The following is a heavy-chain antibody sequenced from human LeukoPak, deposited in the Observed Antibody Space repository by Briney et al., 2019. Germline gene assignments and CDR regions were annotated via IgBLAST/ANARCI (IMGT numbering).Heavy chain of an antibody. Sequence: GGSLRLSCAASGFSFNTFAMHWVRQAPDKGLEWVAVISDDGSKKYHADSVKGRFTISRDNSKNTLYLQMNSLRAEDTAVYYCAKTPTYVIAHDYYMDVWGKGTTVTVSS. CDR1: GFSFNTFA. D-gene: IGHD2-21*01. J-gene: IGHJ6*03. CDR3: AKTPTYVIAHDYYMDV. CDR2: ISDDGSKK. V-gene: IGHV3-30*04.